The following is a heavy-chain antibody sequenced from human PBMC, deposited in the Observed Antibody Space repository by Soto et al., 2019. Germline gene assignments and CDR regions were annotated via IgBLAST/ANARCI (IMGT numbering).Heavy chain of an antibody. CDR1: GDSISRTSYY. CDR2: IYYSGST. D-gene: IGHD6-13*01. Sequence: QVQLQESGPGLVKPSETLSLTCTVSGDSISRTSYYWGCIRQPPGEGLEWIGSIYYSGSTYYNPSLKSRVTMFVDPSKNQFSLKVRSVTAADTAVYYCASPSPATAATGTFGFDYWGQGILVTVSS. J-gene: IGHJ4*02. V-gene: IGHV4-39*01. CDR3: ASPSPATAATGTFGFDY.